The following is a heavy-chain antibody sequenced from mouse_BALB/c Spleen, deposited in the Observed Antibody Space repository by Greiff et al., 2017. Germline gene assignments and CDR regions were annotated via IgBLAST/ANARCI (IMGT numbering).Heavy chain of an antibody. Sequence: VQLQQSGAELVKPGASVKLSCTASGFNIKDTYMHWVNQRPEQGLEWIGRIDPANGNTKYDPKFQGKATITADTSSNTAYLQLSSLTSEDTAVYYCARSMITTPFAYWGQGTLVTVSA. D-gene: IGHD2-4*01. CDR2: IDPANGNT. V-gene: IGHV14-3*02. CDR3: ARSMITTPFAY. J-gene: IGHJ3*01. CDR1: GFNIKDTY.